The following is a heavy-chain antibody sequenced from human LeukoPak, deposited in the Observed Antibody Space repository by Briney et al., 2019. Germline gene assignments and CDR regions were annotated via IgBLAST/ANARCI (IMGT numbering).Heavy chain of an antibody. D-gene: IGHD3-10*01. V-gene: IGHV3-48*04. Sequence: QPGGSLRLSCAASGFTFSSYWMHWVRQAPGKGLVWVSYISSSGSTIYYADSVKGRFTISRDNAKNSLYLQMNSLRAEDTAVYYCAGSSYYYGSGSYYRDYWGQGTLVTVSS. J-gene: IGHJ4*02. CDR3: AGSSYYYGSGSYYRDY. CDR1: GFTFSSYW. CDR2: ISSSGSTI.